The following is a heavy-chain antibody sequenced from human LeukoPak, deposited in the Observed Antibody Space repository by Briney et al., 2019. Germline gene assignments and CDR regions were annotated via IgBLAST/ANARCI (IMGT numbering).Heavy chain of an antibody. D-gene: IGHD3-10*01. CDR3: ARDFNPSGSYPIDY. Sequence: ASVKVSCKASGYTFTSYGISWVRQAPGQGLEWMGWISAYNGNTNYAQKLQGRVTMTTDTSASTAYMELRSLRSDDTAVYYCARDFNPSGSYPIDYWGQGTLVTVSS. CDR2: ISAYNGNT. CDR1: GYTFTSYG. J-gene: IGHJ4*02. V-gene: IGHV1-18*01.